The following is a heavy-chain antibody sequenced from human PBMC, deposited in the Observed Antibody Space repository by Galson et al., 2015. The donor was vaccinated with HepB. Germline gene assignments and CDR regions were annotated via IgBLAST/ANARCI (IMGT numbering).Heavy chain of an antibody. V-gene: IGHV4-30-4*01. J-gene: IGHJ4*02. Sequence: TLSLTCTVSGGSISSGDYYWSWIRQSPGKGLEWIGYIYYTGSAYYSPSLKSRLTISLDKSKNQFSLNLSSVTAADTAVYYCARYVYEFWSGNYNERYYFDYWGQGTLVTVSS. D-gene: IGHD3-3*01. CDR1: GGSISSGDYY. CDR3: ARYVYEFWSGNYNERYYFDY. CDR2: IYYTGSA.